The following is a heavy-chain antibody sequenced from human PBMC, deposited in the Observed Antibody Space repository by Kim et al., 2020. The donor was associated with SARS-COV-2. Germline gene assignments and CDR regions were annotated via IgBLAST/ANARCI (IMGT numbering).Heavy chain of an antibody. CDR2: TYYRSGWYF. Sequence: SQTLSLTCAISGDSVSSNTAAWNWIRQSPSRGLEWLGRTYYRSGWYFDYAISVKARLTINADISKNQFSLQLNSVTPEDTAVSYCTSGWAFDIWCQGTMV. J-gene: IGHJ3*02. CDR1: GDSVSSNTAA. D-gene: IGHD3-16*01. V-gene: IGHV6-1*01. CDR3: TSGWAFDI.